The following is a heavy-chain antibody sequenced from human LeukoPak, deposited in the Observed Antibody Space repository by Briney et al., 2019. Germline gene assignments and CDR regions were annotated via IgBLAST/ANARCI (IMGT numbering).Heavy chain of an antibody. J-gene: IGHJ4*02. CDR1: GYTFTSYY. CDR3: ARDGIDYDFWSGFFDY. V-gene: IGHV1-46*01. Sequence: ASVKVSCKASGYTFTSYYMHWVRQAPGQGLEWMGIINPSGGSTSYAQKFQDRVTMTRDMSTSTVYMELSSLRSEDTAVYYCARDGIDYDFWSGFFDYWGQGTLVTVSS. D-gene: IGHD3-3*01. CDR2: INPSGGST.